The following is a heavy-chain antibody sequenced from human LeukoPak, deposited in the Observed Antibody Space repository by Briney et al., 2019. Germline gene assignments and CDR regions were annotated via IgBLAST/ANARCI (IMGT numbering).Heavy chain of an antibody. CDR1: GFTFSSYS. D-gene: IGHD2-2*02. CDR2: ISSSSSTI. J-gene: IGHJ4*02. CDR3: ARGLCSSTSCYRVPDY. V-gene: IGHV3-48*01. Sequence: PGGSLRLSCAASGFTFSSYSMNWVRQAPGKGLEWVSYISSSSSTIYYADSVKGRFTISRDNAKNSLYLQMNSLRAEDTAVYYCARGLCSSTSCYRVPDYWGQGTLVTVSS.